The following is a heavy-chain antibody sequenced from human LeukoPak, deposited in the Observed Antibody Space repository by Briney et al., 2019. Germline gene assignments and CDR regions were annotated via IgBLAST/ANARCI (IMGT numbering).Heavy chain of an antibody. D-gene: IGHD3-10*01. Sequence: GGSLRLPCAASGFTFSSYSMNWVRQAPGKGLEWVSSISSSSSYIYYADSVKGRFTISRDNAKNSLYLQVNSLRAEDTAVYYCARDSITMVRGPGWVYGMDVWGQGTTVTVSS. CDR1: GFTFSSYS. J-gene: IGHJ6*02. V-gene: IGHV3-21*01. CDR3: ARDSITMVRGPGWVYGMDV. CDR2: ISSSSSYI.